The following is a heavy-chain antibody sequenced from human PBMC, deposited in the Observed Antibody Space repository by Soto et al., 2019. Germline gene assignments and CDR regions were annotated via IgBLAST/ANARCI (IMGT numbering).Heavy chain of an antibody. Sequence: ASVKVSCKASGYTFTSYAMHWVRQAPGQRLEWMGWINAGRGNTKYSQKFQGRVTITRDTSASTAYMELSSLRSEDTAVYYCARVGWSGYLGWFDPWRQGTLGTVSS. J-gene: IGHJ5*02. CDR1: GYTFTSYA. CDR2: INAGRGNT. V-gene: IGHV1-3*01. CDR3: ARVGWSGYLGWFDP. D-gene: IGHD5-12*01.